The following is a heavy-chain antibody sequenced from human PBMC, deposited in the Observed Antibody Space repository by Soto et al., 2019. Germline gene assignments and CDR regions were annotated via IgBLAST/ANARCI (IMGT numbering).Heavy chain of an antibody. CDR1: GFTLWSYW. Sequence: GSLRLSCAASGFTLWSYWMTWVRQAPGKGLEWVANIKQDGTEKNYVDSVKGRFTVSRDNAKSILYLQMNSLRVEDTAVYYCARRLRLSYYGMDVWGQGTTVTVSS. CDR2: IKQDGTEK. D-gene: IGHD3-10*01. CDR3: ARRLRLSYYGMDV. J-gene: IGHJ6*02. V-gene: IGHV3-7*01.